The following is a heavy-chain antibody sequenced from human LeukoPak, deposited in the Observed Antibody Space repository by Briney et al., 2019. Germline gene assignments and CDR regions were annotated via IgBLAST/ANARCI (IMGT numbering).Heavy chain of an antibody. J-gene: IGHJ6*02. V-gene: IGHV3-30*04. Sequence: GGSLRLSCAASGLTFSSYAMHWVRQAPGKGLEWVAVISYDGSNKYYADSVKGRFTISRDNSKNTLYLQMNSLRAEDTAVYYCAKDVLLWFGELGYGMDVWGQGTTVTVSS. CDR3: AKDVLLWFGELGYGMDV. CDR1: GLTFSSYA. D-gene: IGHD3-10*01. CDR2: ISYDGSNK.